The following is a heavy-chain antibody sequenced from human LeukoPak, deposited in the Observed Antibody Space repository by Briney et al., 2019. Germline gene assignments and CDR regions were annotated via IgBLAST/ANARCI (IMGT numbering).Heavy chain of an antibody. CDR1: GFTFSSYS. CDR3: ARGPTPEKIQSGGFGSWFDP. V-gene: IGHV3-21*01. Sequence: GGSLRLSCAASGFTFSSYSMNWVRQAPGKGLEWVSSISSSSSYIYYADSVEGRFTISRDNAKNSLYLQMNSLRAEDTAVYYCARGPTPEKIQSGGFGSWFDPWGQGTLVTVSS. CDR2: ISSSSSYI. J-gene: IGHJ5*02. D-gene: IGHD3-3*01.